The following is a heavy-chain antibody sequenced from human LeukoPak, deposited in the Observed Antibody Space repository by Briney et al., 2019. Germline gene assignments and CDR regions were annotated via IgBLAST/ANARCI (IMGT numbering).Heavy chain of an antibody. CDR1: GYSISSGYY. CDR2: ISHSAIT. D-gene: IGHD3-10*01. V-gene: IGHV4-38-2*01. J-gene: IGHJ4*02. CDR3: ATFYGSGSRYFAY. Sequence: SETLSLTCAVSGYSISSGYYWGWIQQPPRKGLEWIGSISHSAITYHNPSLKSRVTISIDTSKNQFSLKLSSVTAADTAVYYCATFYGSGSRYFAYWGQGALVTVSS.